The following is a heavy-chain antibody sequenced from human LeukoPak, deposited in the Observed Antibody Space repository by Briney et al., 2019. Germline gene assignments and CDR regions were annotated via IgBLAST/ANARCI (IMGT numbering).Heavy chain of an antibody. V-gene: IGHV4-59*08. CDR2: IYYSGST. CDR3: ASQTYYYDSSVFDY. D-gene: IGHD3-22*01. J-gene: IGHJ4*02. CDR1: GGTISNYY. Sequence: PSETLSLTCTVSGGTISNYYWSWLRQPPGKGLEWIGYIYYSGSTNYNPSLESRVTISVDASKNQFSLKLSAVTAADTAVYYCASQTYYYDSSVFDYWGRGTRVTVSS.